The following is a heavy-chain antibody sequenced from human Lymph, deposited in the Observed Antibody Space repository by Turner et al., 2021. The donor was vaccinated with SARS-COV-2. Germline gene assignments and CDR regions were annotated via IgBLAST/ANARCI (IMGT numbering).Heavy chain of an antibody. Sequence: QLQLAQSGAVVMKPGASVKVPCKASGYTFTAYYMHWVQQAPGQGLGWMGWINPNSGGTNYAQKFQGRVTMTRDTSISTAYMELSRLRSDDTAVYYCARDVERYNDFWSGYSGGYGLDVWGQGTTVTVSS. CDR2: INPNSGGT. CDR3: ARDVERYNDFWSGYSGGYGLDV. V-gene: IGHV1-2*02. J-gene: IGHJ6*02. CDR1: GYTFTAYY. D-gene: IGHD3-3*01.